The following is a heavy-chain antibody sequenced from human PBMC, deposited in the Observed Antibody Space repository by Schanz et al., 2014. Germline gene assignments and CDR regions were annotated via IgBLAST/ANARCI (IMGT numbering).Heavy chain of an antibody. CDR1: GGSISSGGSS. J-gene: IGHJ4*02. D-gene: IGHD4-17*01. CDR3: ARGYGDSPTDF. CDR2: IYHSGST. V-gene: IGHV4-30-2*01. Sequence: QLQLQESGSGLVKPSQTLSLTCGVSGGSISSGGSSWNWIRLPPGKGLEWIGYIYHSGSTYYNPSLKSRFTTAVDRTKNQISLSLNSVTAADTAVYCCARGYGDSPTDFWGQGTLVTVSS.